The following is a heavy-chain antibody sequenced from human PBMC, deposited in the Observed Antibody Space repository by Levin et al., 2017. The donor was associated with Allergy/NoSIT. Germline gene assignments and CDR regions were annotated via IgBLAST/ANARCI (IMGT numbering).Heavy chain of an antibody. CDR1: GFSLSTSGMC. CDR2: IDWDDDK. V-gene: IGHV2-70*11. D-gene: IGHD3-10*01. CDR3: ARIVDYYGSGGNLNFDY. J-gene: IGHJ4*02. Sequence: SGPTLVKPTQTLTLTCTFSGFSLSTSGMCVSWIRQPPGKALEWLARIDWDDDKYYSTSLKTRLTISKDTSKNQVVLTMTNMDPVDTATYYCARIVDYYGSGGNLNFDYWGQGTLVTVSS.